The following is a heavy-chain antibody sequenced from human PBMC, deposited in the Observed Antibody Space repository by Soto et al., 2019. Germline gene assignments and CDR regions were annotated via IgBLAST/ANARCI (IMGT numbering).Heavy chain of an antibody. V-gene: IGHV3-11*01. CDR2: ISSSGSNV. D-gene: IGHD3-22*01. CDR3: ARVSWDDMSMIVVADS. CDR1: GFSLSDYY. J-gene: IGHJ5*01. Sequence: GGSLRLSCAASGFSLSDYYMSWIRQAPGKGLEWISYISSSGSNVYYSDSVKGRFTISRDNAKNSLYLQMNSLRAEDTAIYFCARVSWDDMSMIVVADSWGRGTLVTVSS.